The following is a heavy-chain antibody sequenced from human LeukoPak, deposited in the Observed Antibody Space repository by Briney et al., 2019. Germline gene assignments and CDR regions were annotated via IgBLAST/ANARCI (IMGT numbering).Heavy chain of an antibody. CDR3: ARVRPAVAGTHYFDY. V-gene: IGHV4-59*01. Sequence: PSETLSLTCTVSGGXISSYYWSWIRQPPGKGLEWIGYIYYSGSTNYNPSLKSRVTISVDTSKNQFSLKLSSVTAADTAVYYCARVRPAVAGTHYFDYWGQGTLVTVSS. CDR1: GGXISSYY. CDR2: IYYSGST. J-gene: IGHJ4*02. D-gene: IGHD6-19*01.